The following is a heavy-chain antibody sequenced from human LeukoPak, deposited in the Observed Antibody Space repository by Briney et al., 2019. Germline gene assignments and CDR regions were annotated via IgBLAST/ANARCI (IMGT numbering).Heavy chain of an antibody. V-gene: IGHV4-39*01. CDR2: IYYSGNT. Sequence: SETLSLTRSVSGGSISSSSYYWGWIRQPPGKGLEWIGSIYYSGNTYYNPSLKSRVTISVDTSKNQFSLKLSSMTAADTAVYYCARAPRDGYNSPYFDYWGQGTLVTVSS. CDR3: ARAPRDGYNSPYFDY. J-gene: IGHJ4*02. D-gene: IGHD5-24*01. CDR1: GGSISSSSYY.